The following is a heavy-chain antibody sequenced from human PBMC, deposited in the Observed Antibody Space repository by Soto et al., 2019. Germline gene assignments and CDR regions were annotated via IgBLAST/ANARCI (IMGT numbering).Heavy chain of an antibody. CDR1: DFSRSTSGVG. D-gene: IGHD2-8*01. V-gene: IGHV2-5*02. J-gene: IGHJ4*02. Sequence: QITLKESGPSLVQPTQTLTLTCTFSDFSRSTSGVGLGWIRQPPGNTLECLAPIYWDDDKRYSPSLKSTLTIAEDTSKNHVVLTMTNMYPVDTTTYYCAHSTYCTNGVCYSFDYWGQGTLVTVSS. CDR2: IYWDDDK. CDR3: AHSTYCTNGVCYSFDY.